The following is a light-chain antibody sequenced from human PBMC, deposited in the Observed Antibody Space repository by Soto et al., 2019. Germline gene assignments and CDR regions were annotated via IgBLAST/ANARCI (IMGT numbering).Light chain of an antibody. Sequence: EIVLTQSPATLSLSPGERATLSCRASQSVSSYLAWYQQKPGQAPRLLIYDASNRATGIPARFSGSGSGTDFTLTISSLEPEAFAVYYCQQRSKWPFTFGGGTKVEIK. J-gene: IGKJ4*01. CDR3: QQRSKWPFT. V-gene: IGKV3-11*01. CDR2: DAS. CDR1: QSVSSY.